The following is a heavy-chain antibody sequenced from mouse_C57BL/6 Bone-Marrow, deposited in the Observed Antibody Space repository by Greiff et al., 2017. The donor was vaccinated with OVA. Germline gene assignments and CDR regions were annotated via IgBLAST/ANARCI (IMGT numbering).Heavy chain of an antibody. D-gene: IGHD1-1*01. CDR3: TRPYYYGSSYRFAY. CDR1: GYTFTDYE. J-gene: IGHJ3*01. CDR2: IDPETGGT. Sequence: VKLMESGAELVRPGASVTLSCKASGYTFTDYEMHWVKQTPVHGLEWIGAIDPETGGTAYNQKFKGKAILTADKSSSTAYMELRSLTSEDSAVYYCTRPYYYGSSYRFAYWGQGTLVTVSA. V-gene: IGHV1-15*01.